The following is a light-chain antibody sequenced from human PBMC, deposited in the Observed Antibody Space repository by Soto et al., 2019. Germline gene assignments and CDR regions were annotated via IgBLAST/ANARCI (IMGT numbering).Light chain of an antibody. Sequence: QSALTQPPSTSGSPGQSVTISCTGTSSDVGDYDYVSWYQQHPGKAPKLMIYEVNKRPSGVPDRSSGSKSGNTASLTVSGIQADDEADYHGTSYAGSNNLVFGGGTKLTVL. CDR3: TSYAGSNNLV. CDR2: EVN. V-gene: IGLV2-8*01. J-gene: IGLJ2*01. CDR1: SSDVGDYDY.